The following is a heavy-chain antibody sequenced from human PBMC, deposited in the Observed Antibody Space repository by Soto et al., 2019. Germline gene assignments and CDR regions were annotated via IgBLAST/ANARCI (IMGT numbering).Heavy chain of an antibody. CDR1: GFTFSSYA. V-gene: IGHV3-23*01. CDR2: ISGSGGST. Sequence: EVQLLESGGGLVQPGGSLRLSCAASGFTFSSYAMSWVRQAPGKGLEWVSAISGSGGSTYYADSVKGRFTISRDNSKNRLYLQMNSLRAEDTAVYYCAKWGMEGPDAFDIWGQGTMVTVSS. CDR3: AKWGMEGPDAFDI. D-gene: IGHD2-8*01. J-gene: IGHJ3*02.